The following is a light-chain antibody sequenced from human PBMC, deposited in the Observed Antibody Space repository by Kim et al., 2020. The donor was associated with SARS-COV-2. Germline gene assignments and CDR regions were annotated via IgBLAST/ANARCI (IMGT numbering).Light chain of an antibody. V-gene: IGLV6-57*03. CDR1: SGGIDDNY. CDR3: QSYNRDNVI. CDR2: EDD. Sequence: GKTVTTSCTRSSGGIDDNYVQWYQQRPGGVPTTVIYEDDQRPSGVSDRFSGSIDNSSNSASLTISGLRTEDEADYYCQSYNRDNVIFGGGTQLTVL. J-gene: IGLJ2*01.